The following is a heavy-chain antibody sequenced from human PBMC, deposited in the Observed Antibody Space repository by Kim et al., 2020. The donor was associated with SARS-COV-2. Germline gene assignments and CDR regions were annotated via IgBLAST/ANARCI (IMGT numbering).Heavy chain of an antibody. V-gene: IGHV3-33*05. CDR1: GFTFSSYG. Sequence: GGSLRLSCAASGFTFSSYGIHWVRQAPGKGLEWVAVISYDGSNKYYADSVKGRFTISRDNSKNTLYLQMNSLRAEDTALYYCAREGLSVWGQGTLVTVSS. J-gene: IGHJ4*02. CDR2: ISYDGSNK. CDR3: AREGLSV.